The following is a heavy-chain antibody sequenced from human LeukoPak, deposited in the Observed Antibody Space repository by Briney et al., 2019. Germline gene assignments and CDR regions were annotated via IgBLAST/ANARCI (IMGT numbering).Heavy chain of an antibody. Sequence: ASVKVSCKSSGGTFSSYAISWVRQAPGQGLEWMGGIIPIFGTANYAQKFQGRVTITTDESTSTAYMELSSLRSEDTAVYYCARDLGHTAMVPYYYYMDVWGKGTTVTVSS. CDR3: ARDLGHTAMVPYYYYMDV. D-gene: IGHD5-18*01. CDR1: GGTFSSYA. V-gene: IGHV1-69*05. J-gene: IGHJ6*03. CDR2: IIPIFGTA.